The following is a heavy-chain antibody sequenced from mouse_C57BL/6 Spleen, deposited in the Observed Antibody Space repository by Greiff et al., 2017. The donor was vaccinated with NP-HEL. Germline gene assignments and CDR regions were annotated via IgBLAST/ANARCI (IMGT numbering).Heavy chain of an antibody. D-gene: IGHD2-4*01. CDR3: TRKDYGVYFDY. CDR1: GYTFTDYE. CDR2: IDPETGGT. Sequence: QVQLQQSGAELVRPGASVTLSCKASGYTFTDYEMHWVKQTPVHGLEWIGAIDPETGGTAYNQKFKGKAILTADKSSSTAYMELRSLTSEDSAVYYCTRKDYGVYFDYWGQGTTLTVSS. V-gene: IGHV1-15*01. J-gene: IGHJ2*01.